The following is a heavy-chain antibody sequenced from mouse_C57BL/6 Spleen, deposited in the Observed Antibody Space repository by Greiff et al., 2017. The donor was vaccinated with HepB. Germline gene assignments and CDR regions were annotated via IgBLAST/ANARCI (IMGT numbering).Heavy chain of an antibody. J-gene: IGHJ2*01. V-gene: IGHV1-64*01. Sequence: QVQLQQPGAELVKPGASVKLSCKASGYTFTSYWMHWVKQRPGQGLEWIGMIHPNSGSTNYNEKFKSKATLTVDKSSSTAYTQLSSLTSEDSAVYYCARRSLTYYFDYWGQGTTLTVSS. CDR2: IHPNSGST. CDR3: ARRSLTYYFDY. CDR1: GYTFTSYW.